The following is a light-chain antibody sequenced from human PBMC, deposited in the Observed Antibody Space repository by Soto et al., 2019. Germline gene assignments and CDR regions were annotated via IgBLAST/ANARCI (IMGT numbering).Light chain of an antibody. V-gene: IGKV3-15*01. CDR1: QSVSSN. CDR3: QQYHNWPIT. CDR2: DAS. J-gene: IGKJ1*01. Sequence: EIVMTQSPATVSVSQGERAPLSCRASQSVSSNLAWHQQKPGQAPRILMYDASTRATGIPARFSGSGSGTEFTLTISSLQSEDFAVYYCQQYHNWPITFGQGTKVDIK.